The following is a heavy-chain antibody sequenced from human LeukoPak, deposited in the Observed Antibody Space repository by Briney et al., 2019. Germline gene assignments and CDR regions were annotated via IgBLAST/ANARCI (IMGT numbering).Heavy chain of an antibody. J-gene: IGHJ4*02. V-gene: IGHV3-21*01. CDR1: GFTFSSYS. CDR2: ISSSSYI. Sequence: PGGSLRLSCAASGFTFSSYSMNWVRQSPGKGLEWVSSISSSSYIYYADSVKGRFTISRDNAKNSLYLQMNSLRAEDTAVYYCASEPAVRGVISHDYWGQGTLVTVSS. CDR3: ASEPAVRGVISHDY. D-gene: IGHD3-10*01.